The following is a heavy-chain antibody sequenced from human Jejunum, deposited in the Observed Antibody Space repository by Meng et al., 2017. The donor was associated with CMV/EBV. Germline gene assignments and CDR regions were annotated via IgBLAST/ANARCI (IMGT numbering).Heavy chain of an antibody. Sequence: AISSGDYYWTWIRQPPGKGLEWIGFIYSSGRAYYNPSLANRLTISVDTSKNQFSLRLSSVTAADTAVYYCARTQDCSITSCYTGFDPWGQGTLVTVSS. J-gene: IGHJ5*02. CDR3: ARTQDCSITSCYTGFDP. CDR1: AISSGDYY. D-gene: IGHD2-2*01. CDR2: IYSSGRA. V-gene: IGHV4-30-4*08.